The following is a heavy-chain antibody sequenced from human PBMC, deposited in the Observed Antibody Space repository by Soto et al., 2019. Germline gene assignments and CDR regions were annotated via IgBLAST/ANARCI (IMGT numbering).Heavy chain of an antibody. CDR3: ARDCTGGSCFCIY. V-gene: IGHV1-18*01. J-gene: IGHJ4*02. CDR1: GYTLTNSA. Sequence: QVQLVQSAAEVKKPGASVKVSCKASGYTLTNSAISWVRQAPGQWPEWMGWINTYNGNSNYAQKLQGRVTMTTDTPTNTAYMELRSLTSDNTAVYYCARDCTGGSCFCIYWGQGTLVTVSS. CDR2: INTYNGNS. D-gene: IGHD2-15*01.